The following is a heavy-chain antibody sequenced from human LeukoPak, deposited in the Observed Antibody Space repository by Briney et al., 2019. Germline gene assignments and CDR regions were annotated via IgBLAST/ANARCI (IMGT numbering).Heavy chain of an antibody. CDR1: GGSISAYY. J-gene: IGHJ3*02. V-gene: IGHV4-59*01. CDR3: ARVSFEFVGATRSGAFDI. Sequence: SETLSLTCSVSGGSISAYYWSWIRQPPGKGLEWIGYIYYSGSTNYNPSLKSRVTISVDTSKNQFSLKLSSVTAADTAVYYCARVSFEFVGATRSGAFDIWGQGTMVTVSS. CDR2: IYYSGST. D-gene: IGHD1-26*01.